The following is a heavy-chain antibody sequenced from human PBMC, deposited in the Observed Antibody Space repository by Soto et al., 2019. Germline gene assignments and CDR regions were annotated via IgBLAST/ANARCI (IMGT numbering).Heavy chain of an antibody. CDR1: GYSFTTYG. D-gene: IGHD2-15*01. CDR2: ISTYNGDT. V-gene: IGHV1-18*01. Sequence: QVQLVQSGAEVKKPGASVKVSCKASGYSFTTYGIAWVRQAPGQGLEWVGWISTYNGDTDYAQNLQGRVIMTTDTSTTTAYMELRSLRSDDTAVYYCAREGSRPYYYYGMDVWGQGTTVSVSS. CDR3: AREGSRPYYYYGMDV. J-gene: IGHJ6*02.